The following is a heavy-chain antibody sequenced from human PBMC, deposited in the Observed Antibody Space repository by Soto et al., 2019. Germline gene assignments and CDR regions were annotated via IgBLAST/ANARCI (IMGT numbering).Heavy chain of an antibody. V-gene: IGHV3-15*01. J-gene: IGHJ4*02. Sequence: GGSLRLSCAASGFTFSNAWMIWVRQAPGKGLEWVGRIKGEADGGTTDYAAPVKGRITISRDHSKDTLYLHMNSLKTEDTAVYYCTTGLSNGYYNFDYWGQGTPVTVSS. CDR2: IKGEADGGTT. CDR1: GFTFSNAW. CDR3: TTGLSNGYYNFDY. D-gene: IGHD3-22*01.